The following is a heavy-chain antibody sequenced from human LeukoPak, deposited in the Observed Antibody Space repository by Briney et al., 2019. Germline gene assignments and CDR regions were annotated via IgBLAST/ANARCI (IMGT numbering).Heavy chain of an antibody. Sequence: GGSLRLSCAASGLTFSSYGMSWVRQAPGKGLKWVSSISGSGAMTYYAHSVKGRLTISRANAMGTLYLQMNSLRADDTAVYYCAKDRFGGSGSQFDSWGQGSLVIVSS. J-gene: IGHJ4*02. CDR3: AKDRFGGSGSQFDS. CDR2: ISGSGAMT. V-gene: IGHV3-23*01. D-gene: IGHD3-10*01. CDR1: GLTFSSYG.